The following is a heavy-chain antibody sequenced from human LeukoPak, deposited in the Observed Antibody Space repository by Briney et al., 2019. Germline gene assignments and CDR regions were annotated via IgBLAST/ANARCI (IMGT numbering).Heavy chain of an antibody. J-gene: IGHJ4*02. Sequence: GGSLRLFCAASGFTFSSYEMNWVRQAPGKGLEWVSYISSSGSTVYYADSVKGRFTISRDNAKNSLYLQMNSLRAEDTAVYYCARAHYYDSSGLDFWGQGTLVTVSS. CDR2: ISSSGSTV. V-gene: IGHV3-48*03. D-gene: IGHD3-22*01. CDR1: GFTFSSYE. CDR3: ARAHYYDSSGLDF.